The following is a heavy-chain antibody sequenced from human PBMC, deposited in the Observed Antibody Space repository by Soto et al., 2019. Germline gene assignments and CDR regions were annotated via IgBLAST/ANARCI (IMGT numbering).Heavy chain of an antibody. CDR1: GGSVTNSSYY. J-gene: IGHJ4*02. Sequence: KASETLSLTCTVSGGSVTNSSYYWGWIRQSPGKGLEWIGSVYYRGRSYSKSSVKSRVTISVDTSKNRFSLSLNSVTASDTAVYFCVSQRTTVPTQAYFDYWGPGVLVTVSS. V-gene: IGHV4-39*01. CDR2: VYYRGRS. CDR3: VSQRTTVPTQAYFDY. D-gene: IGHD4-17*01.